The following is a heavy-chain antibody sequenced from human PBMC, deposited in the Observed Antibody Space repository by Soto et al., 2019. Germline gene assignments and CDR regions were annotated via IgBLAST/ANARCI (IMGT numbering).Heavy chain of an antibody. Sequence: QVQLQESGPGLVKPSETLSLTCTVSGGSISSYYWSWIRQPPGKGLEWIGYIYYSGSTNYNPSLKSRVTLSVDTSKNQFSLKLSSVTAADTAVYYCARRYSSAFDIWGQGTMFTVSS. CDR3: ARRYSSAFDI. D-gene: IGHD6-13*01. J-gene: IGHJ3*02. V-gene: IGHV4-59*08. CDR2: IYYSGST. CDR1: GGSISSYY.